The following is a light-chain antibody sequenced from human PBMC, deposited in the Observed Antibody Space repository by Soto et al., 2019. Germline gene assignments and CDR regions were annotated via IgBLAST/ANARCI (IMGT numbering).Light chain of an antibody. Sequence: QSVLTQPASVSGSPGQSITISCTGTSSDVGGYNYVSWYQHHPGKAPKLMIFEVSNRPSGVSNRFSGSKSGNTASLTISGLRAEDEADYYCSSYAGSNNLGVFGTGTKVTVL. CDR3: SSYAGSNNLGV. V-gene: IGLV2-14*01. J-gene: IGLJ1*01. CDR1: SSDVGGYNY. CDR2: EVS.